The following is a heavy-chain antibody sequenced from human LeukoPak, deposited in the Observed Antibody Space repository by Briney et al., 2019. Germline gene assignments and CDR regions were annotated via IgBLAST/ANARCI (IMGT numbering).Heavy chain of an antibody. CDR3: ARDCSGGSCYGAFDI. D-gene: IGHD2-15*01. V-gene: IGHV4-30-4*01. CDR2: IYDSGST. Sequence: SETLSLTCTVSGASIRSGDYYWRWTRQPPGKGLEWIGYIYDSGSTYYNPSLKSRITISVDTSENRFSLKLSSVTATDTAVYYCARDCSGGSCYGAFDIWGQGTMVTVSS. CDR1: GASIRSGDYY. J-gene: IGHJ3*02.